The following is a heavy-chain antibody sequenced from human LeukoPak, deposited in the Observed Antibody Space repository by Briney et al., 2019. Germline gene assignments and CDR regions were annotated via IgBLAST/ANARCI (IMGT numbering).Heavy chain of an antibody. D-gene: IGHD6-19*01. Sequence: GESLRLSCAASGFTFSSYAMHWVRQAPGKGLEWVAVISYDGSNKYYADSVKGRFTISRDNSKNTPYLQMNSLRAEDTAVYYCARDQDLRYSSGWYRSFDYWGQGTLVTVSS. V-gene: IGHV3-30-3*01. CDR1: GFTFSSYA. CDR2: ISYDGSNK. J-gene: IGHJ4*02. CDR3: ARDQDLRYSSGWYRSFDY.